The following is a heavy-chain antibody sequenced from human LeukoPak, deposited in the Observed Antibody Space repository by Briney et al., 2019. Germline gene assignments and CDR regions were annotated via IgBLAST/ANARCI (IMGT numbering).Heavy chain of an antibody. Sequence: ASVKVSCKVSGYTLTELSMHWVRQAPGKGLEWMGGFDPEDGETIYAQKFQGRVTMTEDTSTDTAYMELSSLRSDDTAVYYCARMYSSSSGSWFDPWGQGTLVTVSS. V-gene: IGHV1-24*01. CDR1: GYTLTELS. D-gene: IGHD6-6*01. CDR3: ARMYSSSSGSWFDP. J-gene: IGHJ5*02. CDR2: FDPEDGET.